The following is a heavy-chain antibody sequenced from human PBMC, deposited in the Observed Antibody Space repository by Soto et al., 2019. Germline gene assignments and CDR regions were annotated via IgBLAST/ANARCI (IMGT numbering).Heavy chain of an antibody. CDR1: GFTFSSYW. CDR3: ARVGSYSSSYPRFDP. CDR2: IKQDGSEK. V-gene: IGHV3-7*05. D-gene: IGHD6-6*01. Sequence: EVQLVESGGGLVQPGGSLRLSCAASGFTFSSYWMSWVRQAPGKGLEWVANIKQDGSEKYYVDSVKGRFTISRDNAKNSLYLQMNSLRAEDTAVYYCARVGSYSSSYPRFDPWGQGTLVTVSS. J-gene: IGHJ5*02.